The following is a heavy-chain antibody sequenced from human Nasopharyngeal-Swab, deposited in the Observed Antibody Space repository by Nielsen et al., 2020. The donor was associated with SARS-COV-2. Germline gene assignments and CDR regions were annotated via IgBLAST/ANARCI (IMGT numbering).Heavy chain of an antibody. CDR2: ISTYSADT. D-gene: IGHD3-3*01. CDR1: GYTFSSYG. Sequence: ASVKVSCKASGYTFSSYGINWVRQAPGQGLEWMGWISTYSADTNFAQKFQDRLSMTTDTPTSTAYMELRSLRSDDTAVYYCARDIEEWLVVPSLSFDYWGQGTLVTVSS. V-gene: IGHV1-18*01. CDR3: ARDIEEWLVVPSLSFDY. J-gene: IGHJ4*02.